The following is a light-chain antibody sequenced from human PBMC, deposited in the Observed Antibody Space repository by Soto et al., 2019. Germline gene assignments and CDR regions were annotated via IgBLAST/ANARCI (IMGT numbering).Light chain of an antibody. Sequence: QSVLTQPPSASGSPGQSVAISCTGTSSDVGGYDYVSWHQQHPGKAPKLMIYDVSRRPSGVPDRFSGSKSGNTASLTVSGLQAEDEADYYCSSYAGTYIVFGTGTKVTVL. V-gene: IGLV2-8*01. CDR3: SSYAGTYIV. CDR2: DVS. J-gene: IGLJ1*01. CDR1: SSDVGGYDY.